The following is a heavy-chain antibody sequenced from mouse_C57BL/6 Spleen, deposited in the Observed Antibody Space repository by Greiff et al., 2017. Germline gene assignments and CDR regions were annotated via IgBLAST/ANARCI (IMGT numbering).Heavy chain of an antibody. D-gene: IGHD2-3*01. CDR3: ARNDGYLFAY. CDR1: GFSLTSYG. J-gene: IGHJ3*01. Sequence: VQLVESGPGLVQPSQSLSITCTVSGFSLTSYGVHWVRQSPGKGLEWLGVIWSGGSTAYNAAFISRLSISKDNSKSQVFFKINSLQADDTAIYYCARNDGYLFAYWGQGTLVTVSA. CDR2: IWSGGST. V-gene: IGHV2-2*01.